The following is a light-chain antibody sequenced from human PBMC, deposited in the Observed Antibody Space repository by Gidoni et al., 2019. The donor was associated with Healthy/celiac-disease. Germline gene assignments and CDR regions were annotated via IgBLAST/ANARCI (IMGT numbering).Light chain of an antibody. J-gene: IGKJ5*01. CDR3: QQYCSSPPS. CDR1: QSVSSSY. Sequence: EMVLTQSPATLSLSPGERATRSCGAGQSVSSSYLGWYQQKPGLAPMLLIYAASSRATGSPDRFSGSGSGTDFTLTISRLEPEDFAVYYCQQYCSSPPSFGQGTRLEIK. CDR2: AAS. V-gene: IGKV3D-20*01.